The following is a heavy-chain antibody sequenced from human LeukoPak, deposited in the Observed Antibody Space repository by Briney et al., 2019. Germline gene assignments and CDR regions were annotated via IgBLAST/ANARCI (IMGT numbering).Heavy chain of an antibody. Sequence: GPSVNVSCKASGYTFTSYGISWVRQAPGQGREWMGCNSAYNGNTNYAQKLQGRVTMTTDTSTSTAYMELRSLRSDDTAVYYCARHQRVSLGAMDVWGKGTRVTISS. CDR2: NSAYNGNT. D-gene: IGHD3-16*01. CDR3: ARHQRVSLGAMDV. J-gene: IGHJ6*03. CDR1: GYTFTSYG. V-gene: IGHV1-18*01.